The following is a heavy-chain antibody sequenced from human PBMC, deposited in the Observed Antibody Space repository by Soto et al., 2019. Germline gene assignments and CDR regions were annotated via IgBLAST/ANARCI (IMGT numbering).Heavy chain of an antibody. CDR3: ARGLGYCSSTSCYYYYYGMDV. J-gene: IGHJ6*02. CDR2: INPNSGGT. V-gene: IGHV1-2*02. CDR1: GYTFTGYY. Sequence: GASVEVSCKASGYTFTGYYTHWVGQAPGQGREWMGWINPNSGGTNYAQKFQGRVTMTRDTSISTAYMELSRLRSDDTAVYYCARGLGYCSSTSCYYYYYGMDVWGQGTTVTVSS. D-gene: IGHD2-2*01.